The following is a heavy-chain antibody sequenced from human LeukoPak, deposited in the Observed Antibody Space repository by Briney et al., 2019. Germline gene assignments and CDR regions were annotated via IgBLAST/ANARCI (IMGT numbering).Heavy chain of an antibody. CDR1: GFTFSSYA. D-gene: IGHD3-22*01. CDR3: ARSGSSGYYNHFDY. Sequence: GGSLRLSCAASGFTFSSYAMSWVRQPPGKGLEWVSTISGSGGSTYYADSVKGRFTISRDNSKNTLYLQMNSLRAEDTAVYYCARSGSSGYYNHFDYWGQGTLVTVSS. V-gene: IGHV3-23*01. J-gene: IGHJ4*02. CDR2: ISGSGGST.